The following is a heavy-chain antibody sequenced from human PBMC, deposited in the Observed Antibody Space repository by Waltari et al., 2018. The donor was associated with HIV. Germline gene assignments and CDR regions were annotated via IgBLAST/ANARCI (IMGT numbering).Heavy chain of an antibody. J-gene: IGHJ3*01. V-gene: IGHV3-74*01. D-gene: IGHD6-19*01. CDR3: VRDLLNIGVAGTV. CDR2: SSSDGRST. CDR1: GVTFSRYW. Sequence: EVQLVESGGGLVQPGGSLRLSCAASGVTFSRYWMSCVRQVPGKGLGWVSRSSSDGRSTTYSDSGKGRFTISRDNAKSTLYLEMNSLGAEDTAVYYCVRDLLNIGVAGTVWGQGTMVTVSS.